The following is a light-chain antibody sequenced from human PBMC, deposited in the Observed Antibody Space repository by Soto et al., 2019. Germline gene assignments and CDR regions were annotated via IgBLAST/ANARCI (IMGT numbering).Light chain of an antibody. J-gene: IGLJ1*01. V-gene: IGLV6-57*04. CDR3: QSYDSSNLYV. Sequence: NFMLTQPHSVSESPGKTVTISCTRSSGNIGSDYVQWYQQRPGSAPTIVIYEGNRRPSGVPDRFSGSIDSSSNSASLTISGLKTEDEADYYCQSYDSSNLYVFGTGTQLTVL. CDR1: SGNIGSDY. CDR2: EGN.